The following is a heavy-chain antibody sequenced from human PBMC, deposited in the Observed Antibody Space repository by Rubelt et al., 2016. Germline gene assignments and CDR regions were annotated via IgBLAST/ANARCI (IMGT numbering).Heavy chain of an antibody. CDR3: ARDLRRTIFGVGLHNWFDP. D-gene: IGHD3-3*01. J-gene: IGHJ5*02. Sequence: QVQLQESGPGLVKPSETLSLTCTVSGGSISSYYWSWIRQPPGKGLEWIGSIYYSGSTYYNPSLKCRVTISVDTSKNQFSLKLSSVTAADTAVYYCARDLRRTIFGVGLHNWFDPWGQGTLVTVSS. CDR1: GGSISSYY. CDR2: IYYSGST. V-gene: IGHV4-39*07.